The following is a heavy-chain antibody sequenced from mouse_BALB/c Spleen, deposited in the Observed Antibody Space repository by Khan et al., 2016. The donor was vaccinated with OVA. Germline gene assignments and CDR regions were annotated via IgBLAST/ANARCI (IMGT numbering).Heavy chain of an antibody. Sequence: EVQLQQSGAELVRPGALVKLSCKASGFNIKDYYMHWVNQRPEQGLEWIGWIDPENGTSVYAPKFQGKASITADTSSNTAYLQLSSLTSEDTAVNYCARRGYGNCWVAYWGQGTLVTVSA. CDR2: IDPENGTS. V-gene: IGHV14-1*02. J-gene: IGHJ3*01. CDR3: ARRGYGNCWVAY. D-gene: IGHD2-1*01. CDR1: GFNIKDYY.